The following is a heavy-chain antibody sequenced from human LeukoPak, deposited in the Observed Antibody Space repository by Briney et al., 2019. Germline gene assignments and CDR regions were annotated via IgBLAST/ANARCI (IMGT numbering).Heavy chain of an antibody. V-gene: IGHV3-30-3*01. D-gene: IGHD5-18*01. CDR1: GFTFSSYA. CDR2: ISYDGSNK. J-gene: IGHJ4*02. CDR3: ARAQGGYSYGYGDY. Sequence: GGSLRFSCSASGFTFSSYAMHWVRQAPGKGLEWVAVISYDGSNKYYADSVKGRFTISRDNSKNTLYPQMNSLRAEDTAVYYCARAQGGYSYGYGDYWGQGTLVTVSS.